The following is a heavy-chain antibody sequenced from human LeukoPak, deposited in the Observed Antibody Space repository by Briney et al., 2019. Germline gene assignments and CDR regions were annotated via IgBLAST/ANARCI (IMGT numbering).Heavy chain of an antibody. D-gene: IGHD3-9*01. J-gene: IGHJ4*02. CDR3: AKWGDYDVLTGYYDSDY. Sequence: GSLKLSCAASGFTLSNYAMSWVRPAPGKGLEWVSAVSGRDTSTYYTDSVKGRFTISRDNSKNTLYLQMNSLSAEDTAIYYCAKWGDYDVLTGYYDSDYWGQGTLVTVSS. V-gene: IGHV3-23*01. CDR1: GFTLSNYA. CDR2: VSGRDTST.